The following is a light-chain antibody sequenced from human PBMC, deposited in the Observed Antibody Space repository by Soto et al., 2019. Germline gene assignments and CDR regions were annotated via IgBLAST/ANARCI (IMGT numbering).Light chain of an antibody. CDR2: GNI. CDR3: QSYDSSLSGWV. J-gene: IGLJ3*02. Sequence: QSVLTQPPSVSGAPGQRVTISCTGSSSNIGASYDVQWYQQLPGTAPKLLIYGNINRPSGVPDRFSGSKSGTSASLAITGLQAEDEADYYCQSYDSSLSGWVFGGGTKLTVL. CDR1: SSNIGASYD. V-gene: IGLV1-40*01.